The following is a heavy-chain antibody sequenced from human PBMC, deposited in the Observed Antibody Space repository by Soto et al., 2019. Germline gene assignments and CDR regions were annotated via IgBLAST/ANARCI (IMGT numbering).Heavy chain of an antibody. CDR1: GGSISSGGYY. Sequence: QVQLQESGPGLVKPSQTLSLTCTVSGGSISSGGYYWTWIRQHPGKGLEWIGYIYYSEKTYYNPCLKSRVTISVDTSKNQFSLKLSSVTAADTAVYYCARAPLISIFFAYGMDVWGQGTTVTVSS. D-gene: IGHD3-3*02. J-gene: IGHJ6*02. CDR3: ARAPLISIFFAYGMDV. V-gene: IGHV4-31*03. CDR2: IYYSEKT.